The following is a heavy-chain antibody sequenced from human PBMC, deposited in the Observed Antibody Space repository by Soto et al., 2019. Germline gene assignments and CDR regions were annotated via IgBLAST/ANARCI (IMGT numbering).Heavy chain of an antibody. V-gene: IGHV4-34*01. CDR3: ARVGGYCSGGSCSYYFDY. CDR1: GGSFSGYY. J-gene: IGHJ4*02. D-gene: IGHD2-15*01. Sequence: PSETLSLTCAVYGGSFSGYYWSWIRQPPGKGLEWIGEIDHSGSTNYNPSLKSRVTISVDTSKNQFSLKLSSVTAADTAVYYCARVGGYCSGGSCSYYFDYWGQGTLVTVSS. CDR2: IDHSGST.